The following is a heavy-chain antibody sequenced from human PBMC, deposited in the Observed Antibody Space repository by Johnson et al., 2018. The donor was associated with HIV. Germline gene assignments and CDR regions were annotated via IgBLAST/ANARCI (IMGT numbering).Heavy chain of an antibody. CDR3: ARGPVFDI. CDR1: GFTFSSYA. Sequence: VQLVESGGGLVKPGGSLRLSCAASGFTFSSYAVHWVRQAPGKGLEWVANIKQDGSEKYYVDSVKGRFTISRDNAKNSLYLQMNSLRAEDTAVYYCARGPVFDIWGQGTMVTVSS. CDR2: IKQDGSEK. V-gene: IGHV3-7*01. J-gene: IGHJ3*02.